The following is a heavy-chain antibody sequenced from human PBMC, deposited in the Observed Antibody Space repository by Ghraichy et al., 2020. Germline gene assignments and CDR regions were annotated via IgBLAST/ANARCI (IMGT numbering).Heavy chain of an antibody. Sequence: GESLNISCAASVFSFSSDWMAWVQQAPGKGPEWIGNIKPDGSEAYYVDSVKGRFTISRDNAKKSLYLQMNSLRVDDTAVYYCVRDISYGASDYWSQGIVVTVSS. V-gene: IGHV3-7*01. CDR3: VRDISYGASDY. CDR2: IKPDGSEA. D-gene: IGHD4-17*01. CDR1: VFSFSSDW. J-gene: IGHJ4*02.